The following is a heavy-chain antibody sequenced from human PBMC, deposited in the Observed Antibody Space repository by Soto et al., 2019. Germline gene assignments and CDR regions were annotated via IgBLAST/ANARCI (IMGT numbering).Heavy chain of an antibody. J-gene: IGHJ4*02. CDR2: IIPIFGTA. CDR1: GGTFSSYA. D-gene: IGHD6-19*01. CDR3: ARDYPGIAVAGLGRFDY. Sequence: AVKVSCKASGGTFSSYAISWVRQAPGQGLEWMGGIIPIFGTANYAQKFQGRVTITADESTSTAYMELSSLRSEDTAVYYCARDYPGIAVAGLGRFDYWGQGTLVTVPS. V-gene: IGHV1-69*13.